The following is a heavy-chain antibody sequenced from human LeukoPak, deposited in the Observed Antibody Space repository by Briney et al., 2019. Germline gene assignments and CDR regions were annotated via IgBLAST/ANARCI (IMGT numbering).Heavy chain of an antibody. CDR1: GGSISSSSYY. CDR3: ATTYSSSPGMGNYYYYYYMDV. V-gene: IGHV4-39*07. D-gene: IGHD6-6*01. CDR2: IYYSGNT. Sequence: SETLSLTCTVSGGSISSSSYYWGWIRQPPGKGLEWIGTIYYSGNTYYNPSLKRRVTISIDTSKNQFSLKLSSVTAADTAVYYCATTYSSSPGMGNYYYYYYMDVWGKGTTVTVSS. J-gene: IGHJ6*03.